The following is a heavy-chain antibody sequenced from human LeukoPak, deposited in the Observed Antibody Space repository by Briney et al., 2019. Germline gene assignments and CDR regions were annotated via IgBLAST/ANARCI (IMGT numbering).Heavy chain of an antibody. CDR1: GFTFSNHW. J-gene: IGHJ4*02. CDR2: IKTDGTIT. Sequence: GGSLRLSCAVSGFTFSNHWMYWVRQVPGKGLVCVSAIKTDGTITNYADSVKGRFTISRDNAKNTLYLQMNGLRAEDTAIYYCVTTWGDYWGQGTLVAVSS. D-gene: IGHD3-16*01. CDR3: VTTWGDY. V-gene: IGHV3-74*01.